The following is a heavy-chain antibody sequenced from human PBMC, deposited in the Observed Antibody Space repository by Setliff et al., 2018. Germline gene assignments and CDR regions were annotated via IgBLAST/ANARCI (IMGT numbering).Heavy chain of an antibody. D-gene: IGHD3-22*01. V-gene: IGHV1-18*01. Sequence: ASVKVSCKASGYTFTSYGISWVRQAPGQGLEWMGWISAYNGSTNYAQKLQGRVTMTTDTSTSTAYMELRSLRSEDTAVYYCARELYDSSGYYNYFDYWGQGTLVTVSS. CDR2: ISAYNGST. J-gene: IGHJ4*02. CDR1: GYTFTSYG. CDR3: ARELYDSSGYYNYFDY.